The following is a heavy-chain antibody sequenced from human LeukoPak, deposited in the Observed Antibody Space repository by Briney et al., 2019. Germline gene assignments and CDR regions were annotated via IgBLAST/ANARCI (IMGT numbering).Heavy chain of an antibody. CDR2: IYTSGST. CDR3: ARTRISSNNYYHYYMDV. Sequence: PSETLSLTCTVSGGSISSYYWNWIRQPPGKGLEWIGYIYTSGSTNYNPSLKSRVTISVDTSKNQFSLKLSSVTAADTAVYYCARTRISSNNYYHYYMDVWGKGTTVTVSS. D-gene: IGHD1-20*01. V-gene: IGHV4-4*09. J-gene: IGHJ6*03. CDR1: GGSISSYY.